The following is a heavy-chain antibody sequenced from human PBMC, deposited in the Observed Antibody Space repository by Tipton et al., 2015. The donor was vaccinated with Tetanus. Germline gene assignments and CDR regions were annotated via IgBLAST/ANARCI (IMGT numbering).Heavy chain of an antibody. Sequence: TLSLTCTVSGGSISSGDYYWSWIRQPPGKGLEWIGYIYYSGSTYYNPSLKSRVTISVDTSKNQFSLKLSSVTAADTAVYYCARVATPSPGGYYYYYMDVWGKGTTVTVSS. V-gene: IGHV4-30-4*01. D-gene: IGHD5-12*01. CDR1: GGSISSGDYY. CDR2: IYYSGST. J-gene: IGHJ6*03. CDR3: ARVATPSPGGYYYYYMDV.